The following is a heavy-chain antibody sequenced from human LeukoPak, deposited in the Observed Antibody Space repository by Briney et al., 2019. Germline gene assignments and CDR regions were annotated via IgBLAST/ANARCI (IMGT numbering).Heavy chain of an antibody. CDR1: GFTFSSYA. V-gene: IGHV3-23*01. J-gene: IGHJ3*02. CDR2: ISGSGGST. Sequence: PGGSLRLSCAASGFTFSSYAMSWVRQAPGKGLEWVSAISGSGGSTYYADSVKGRFTISRDNSKNTLYLQMNSLRAEDTAVYYCAKDSPVIVVVITDAFDIWGQGTMVTVSS. CDR3: AKDSPVIVVVITDAFDI. D-gene: IGHD3-22*01.